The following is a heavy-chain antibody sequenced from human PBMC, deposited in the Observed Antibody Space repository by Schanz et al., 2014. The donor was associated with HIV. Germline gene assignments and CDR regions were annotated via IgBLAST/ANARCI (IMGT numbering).Heavy chain of an antibody. V-gene: IGHV3-30*18. J-gene: IGHJ6*02. CDR3: AKDGNWYDSRYRGKGNYYYYYGMDV. CDR1: GFSFNNYG. CDR2: MSYDGINK. D-gene: IGHD3-22*01. Sequence: VHLVESGGGLVKPGGSLRLSCAASGFSFNNYGMHWVRQAPGKGLEWVAVMSYDGINKHYADSVKGRFTISRDNSKNTLYLQIKSLRPEDTAVYYCAKDGNWYDSRYRGKGNYYYYYGMDVWGQGTTVTVSS.